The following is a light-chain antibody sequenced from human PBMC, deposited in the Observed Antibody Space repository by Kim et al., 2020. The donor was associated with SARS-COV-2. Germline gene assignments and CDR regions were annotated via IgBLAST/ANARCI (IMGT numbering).Light chain of an antibody. J-gene: IGKJ2*01. CDR2: DAY. CDR1: QSVISY. Sequence: SLSPGEEASRYCRARQSVISYLAWDQQKPCQAPRPLIYDAYDRATGIPARFSGSESWTDFTLTISSLKPEDIAIYYCQQRSNWPQTFGQGTRLEI. CDR3: QQRSNWPQT. V-gene: IGKV3-11*01.